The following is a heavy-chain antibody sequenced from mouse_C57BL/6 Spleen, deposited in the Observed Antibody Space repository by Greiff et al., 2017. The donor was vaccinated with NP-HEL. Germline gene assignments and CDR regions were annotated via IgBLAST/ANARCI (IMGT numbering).Heavy chain of an antibody. J-gene: IGHJ3*01. CDR1: GYAFSSSW. V-gene: IGHV1-82*01. CDR2: IYPGDGDT. Sequence: VQLQQSGPELVKPGASVKISCKASGYAFSSSWMNWVKQRPGTGLEWIGRIYPGDGDTNYNGKFKGKATLTADKSSSTAYMQLSSLTSEDSAVYFCARELVFAYWGQGTLVTVSA. CDR3: ARELVFAY.